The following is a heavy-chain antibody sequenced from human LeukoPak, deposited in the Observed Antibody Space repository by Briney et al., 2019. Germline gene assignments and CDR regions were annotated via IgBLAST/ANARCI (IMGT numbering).Heavy chain of an antibody. Sequence: PSETLSLTCAVYGGSFSGYYWSWIRQPPGKGLERIGEINHSGSTNYNPSLKSRVTISVDTSKNQFSLKLSSVTAADMAVYYCARGPGCSSTSCPPGWFDPWGQGTLVTVSS. J-gene: IGHJ5*02. CDR2: INHSGST. CDR3: ARGPGCSSTSCPPGWFDP. V-gene: IGHV4-34*01. D-gene: IGHD2-2*01. CDR1: GGSFSGYY.